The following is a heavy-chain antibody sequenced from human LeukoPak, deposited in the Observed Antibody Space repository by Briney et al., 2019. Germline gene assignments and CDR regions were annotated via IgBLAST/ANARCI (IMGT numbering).Heavy chain of an antibody. J-gene: IGHJ5*02. CDR3: TKSWRPRRWPDSFDP. D-gene: IGHD5-24*01. Sequence: SETLSLTCTVSGGSISSYYWSWIRQPPGKGLEWIGYIYNSGSTNHNPSLRSRVTISVDTPKNQFSLKLSSVTAADTAVYYCTKSWRPRRWPDSFDPWGQGTLVTVSS. CDR2: IYNSGST. V-gene: IGHV4-59*01. CDR1: GGSISSYY.